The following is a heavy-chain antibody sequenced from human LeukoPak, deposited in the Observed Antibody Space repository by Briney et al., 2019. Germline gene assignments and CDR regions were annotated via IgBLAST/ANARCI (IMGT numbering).Heavy chain of an antibody. CDR2: ISSSSSYI. V-gene: IGHV3-21*01. CDR1: GFTFRSYS. J-gene: IGHJ6*04. CDR3: ARDVVAGTYYYYGMDV. D-gene: IGHD6-19*01. Sequence: GGSLRLSCAASGFTFRSYSMNWVRQAPGKGLEWVSPISSSSSYIYYADSVKGRFTIYRDNAKNSLYLKMNSLRAEDPAVYYCARDVVAGTYYYYGMDVWGKGTTVTVSS.